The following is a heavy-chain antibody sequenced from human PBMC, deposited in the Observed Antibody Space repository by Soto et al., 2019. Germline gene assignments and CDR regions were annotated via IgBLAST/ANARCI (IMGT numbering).Heavy chain of an antibody. Sequence: SVKVSCKASGGTFSSYAISWVRQAPGQGLEWMGGIIPIFGTANYAQKFQGRVTITADESTSTAYMELSSLRSEDTAVYYCARDGDRITIFGVVVNRPYGMDVWGQGTTVTVSS. D-gene: IGHD3-3*01. CDR1: GGTFSSYA. J-gene: IGHJ6*02. V-gene: IGHV1-69*13. CDR3: ARDGDRITIFGVVVNRPYGMDV. CDR2: IIPIFGTA.